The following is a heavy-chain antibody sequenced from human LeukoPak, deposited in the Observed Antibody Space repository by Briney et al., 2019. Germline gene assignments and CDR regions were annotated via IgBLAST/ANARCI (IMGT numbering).Heavy chain of an antibody. CDR1: GYTFTSYD. Sequence: ASVKVSRKASGYTFTSYDMNWVRQAPGQGLEWMGWINTNTGNPTYAQGFTGRFVFSLDTSVSTAYLQISSLKAEDTAVYYCARDQRYCGGDCYDAFDIWGQGTMITVSS. V-gene: IGHV7-4-1*02. CDR2: INTNTGNP. CDR3: ARDQRYCGGDCYDAFDI. J-gene: IGHJ3*02. D-gene: IGHD2-21*02.